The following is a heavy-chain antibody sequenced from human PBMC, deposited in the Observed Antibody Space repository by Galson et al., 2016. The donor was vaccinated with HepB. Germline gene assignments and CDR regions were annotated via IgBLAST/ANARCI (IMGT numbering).Heavy chain of an antibody. D-gene: IGHD1-20*01. CDR1: GGSFRDYY. Sequence: ETLSLTCTLNGGSFRDYYWSWIRQPPGKGLEWIGEVNHNGSTNYNPSLKTRATVPLDTSETQFSLNLTSVTAADTAVYYCARGTRYNWNYLDYWGQGNLVTVSS. V-gene: IGHV4-34*01. CDR2: VNHNGST. CDR3: ARGTRYNWNYLDY. J-gene: IGHJ4*02.